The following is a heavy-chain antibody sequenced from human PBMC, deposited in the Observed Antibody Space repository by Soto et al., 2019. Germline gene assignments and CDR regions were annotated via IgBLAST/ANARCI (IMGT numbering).Heavy chain of an antibody. CDR1: GLSVSNSY. J-gene: IGHJ1*01. CDR2: IYSGGST. Sequence: GGSLRLSCAVSGLSVSNSYLSWVRQAPGKGLEWVSVIYSGGSTYYADSVKGRFTISRDNSKNTLYLQMNSLRAEDTAVYYCARDRVESGYPEYFQYWGQGTLVTVSS. D-gene: IGHD3-22*01. CDR3: ARDRVESGYPEYFQY. V-gene: IGHV3-53*01.